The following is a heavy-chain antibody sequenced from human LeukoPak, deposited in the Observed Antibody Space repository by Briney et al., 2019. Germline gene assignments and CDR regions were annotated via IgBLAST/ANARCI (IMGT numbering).Heavy chain of an antibody. Sequence: GGSLRLSCAASGFTFDDYGMSWVRQAPGKGLEWVSGINWNGGSTGYADSVKGRFTISRDNAKNSLYLQMNSLRAEDSGLYYCYGSGSYWTSDIWGQGTMVTVSS. CDR3: YGSGSYWTSDI. V-gene: IGHV3-20*04. D-gene: IGHD3-10*01. CDR2: INWNGGST. CDR1: GFTFDDYG. J-gene: IGHJ3*02.